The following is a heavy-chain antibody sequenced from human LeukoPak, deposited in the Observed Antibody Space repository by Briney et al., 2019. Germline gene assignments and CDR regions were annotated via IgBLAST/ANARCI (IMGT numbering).Heavy chain of an antibody. CDR1: GGSISSYY. CDR3: ARQXEXCSGGSCPWAWFDP. CDR2: IYYSGST. Sequence: PSETLSLTCTVSGGSISSYYWSWIRQPPGKGLEWIGYIYYSGSTNYNPSLKSRVTISVDTSKNQFSLKLSSVTAADTAVYYCARQXEXCSGGSCPWAWFDPWGQGTLVTVSS. D-gene: IGHD2-15*01. V-gene: IGHV4-59*08. J-gene: IGHJ5*02.